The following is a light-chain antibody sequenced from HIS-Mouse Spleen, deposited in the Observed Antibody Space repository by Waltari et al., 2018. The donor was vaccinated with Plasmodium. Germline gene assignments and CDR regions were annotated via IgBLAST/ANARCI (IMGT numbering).Light chain of an antibody. Sequence: QSALTQPRSVSGSPGQSVTISCTGTSSDVGGYNYVSWYQQHPGKAPKLMIYDVSKRPSWVPDRCSVSKSVNPASLTISGLQAEDEADYYCCSYAGSYTWVFGGGTKLTVL. CDR3: CSYAGSYTWV. CDR2: DVS. J-gene: IGLJ2*01. CDR1: SSDVGGYNY. V-gene: IGLV2-11*01.